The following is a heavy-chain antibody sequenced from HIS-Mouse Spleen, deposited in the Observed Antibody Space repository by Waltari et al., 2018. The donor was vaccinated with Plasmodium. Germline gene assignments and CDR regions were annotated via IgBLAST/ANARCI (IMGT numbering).Heavy chain of an antibody. V-gene: IGHV3-74*01. J-gene: IGHJ3*02. D-gene: IGHD6-6*01. CDR2: INSDGSST. CDR3: ARGMKSSSSAFDI. CDR1: GFTFSSYW. Sequence: EVQLVESGGGLVQPGGSLRLSCAASGFTFSSYWMHWFRQAPGMGLVWVSRINSDGSSTRYADSVKGRFTISRDNAKNTLYLQMNSLRAEDTAVYYCARGMKSSSSAFDIWGQGTMVTVSS.